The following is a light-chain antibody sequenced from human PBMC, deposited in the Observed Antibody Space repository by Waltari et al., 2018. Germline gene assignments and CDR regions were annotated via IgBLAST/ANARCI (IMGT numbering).Light chain of an antibody. CDR3: MQGVHLPLT. V-gene: IGKV2-29*02. Sequence: VMTQTPRPLSVTPGQPASTSCKSSQTLLHSDGNTFLFWYMQKPGQSPHLLIYDVSSRFSGVPDRFSGSGSGTDFTLKISRVEAEDTGVYYCMQGVHLPLTFGGGTKVEI. CDR1: QTLLHSDGNTF. J-gene: IGKJ4*01. CDR2: DVS.